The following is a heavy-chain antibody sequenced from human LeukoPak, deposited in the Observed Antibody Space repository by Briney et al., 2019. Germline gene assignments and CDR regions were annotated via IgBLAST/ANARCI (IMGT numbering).Heavy chain of an antibody. J-gene: IGHJ5*02. D-gene: IGHD4-17*01. CDR3: ARDNYGDYRANWFDP. CDR2: IYYSGST. V-gene: IGHV4-59*01. CDR1: GGSISSYY. Sequence: SETLSLTCTVSGGSISSYYWSWIRQPPGKGLEWIGYIYYSGSTNYNPSLKSRVTISVDTSKNQLSLRLSSVTAADTAVYYCARDNYGDYRANWFDPWGQGTLVTVSS.